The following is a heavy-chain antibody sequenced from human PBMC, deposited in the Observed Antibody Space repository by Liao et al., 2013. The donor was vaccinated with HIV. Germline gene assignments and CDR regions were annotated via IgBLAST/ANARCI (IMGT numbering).Heavy chain of an antibody. D-gene: IGHD2-2*01. CDR2: SYYSGST. Sequence: QLQLQESGPGLVKPSETLSLTCSVSGGSISSSSHYWGWVRQPPGKGLEWIGTFYYSGSSYYSGSTDYNPSLKSRVTISLDTSKNQFSLKLRSVTAADTAVYYCARVPLSYCTSTSCYETWGQGTLVTVSS. CDR3: ARVPLSYCTSTSCYET. V-gene: IGHV4-39*07. CDR1: GGSISSSSHY. J-gene: IGHJ4*02.